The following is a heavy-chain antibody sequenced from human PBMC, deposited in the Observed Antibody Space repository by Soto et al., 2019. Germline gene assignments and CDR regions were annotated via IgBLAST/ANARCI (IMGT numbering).Heavy chain of an antibody. CDR3: AKEDTSSGSLDY. Sequence: GGSLRLSCAASGFPFGENAMSWVRQAPGKGLEWVSGISDSGATTYYADSVRGRFTISRDNSKNTLYLQMKSLRGEDSDSYYCAKEDTSSGSLDYWGQGALVTVSS. V-gene: IGHV3-23*01. J-gene: IGHJ4*02. CDR2: ISDSGATT. CDR1: GFPFGENA. D-gene: IGHD6-19*01.